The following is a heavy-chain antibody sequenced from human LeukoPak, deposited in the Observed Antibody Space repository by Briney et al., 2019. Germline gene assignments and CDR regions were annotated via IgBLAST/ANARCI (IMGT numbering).Heavy chain of an antibody. J-gene: IGHJ5*02. CDR1: GGSISGYY. V-gene: IGHV4-59*08. D-gene: IGHD1/OR15-1a*01. CDR3: ARLPLIATTRGGFDP. CDR2: IYDTGAT. Sequence: SEALSLTCTVAGGSISGYYWSWIRQPPGKRLEWIGYIYDTGATNYNPSLKSRFTISIDTSKNQFSLNLSSVTAADTAVYYCARLPLIATTRGGFDPWGQGTLVTVSS.